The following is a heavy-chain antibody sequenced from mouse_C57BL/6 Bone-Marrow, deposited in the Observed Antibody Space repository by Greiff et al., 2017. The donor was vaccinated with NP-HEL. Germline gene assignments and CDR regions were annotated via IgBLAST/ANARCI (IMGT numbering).Heavy chain of an antibody. Sequence: EVQLQQSGTVLARPWASVKMSCKTSCYPFTSYLMHWVKQRPGQGLEWVGAIYPGNSDTSYNQKFKGKAKLTAVTSASPAYMELSRLTNEDSAVYYCTSPTSRYWYFDVWGTGTTVTVSS. CDR1: CYPFTSYL. J-gene: IGHJ1*03. CDR3: TSPTSRYWYFDV. D-gene: IGHD4-1*02. V-gene: IGHV1-5*01. CDR2: IYPGNSDT.